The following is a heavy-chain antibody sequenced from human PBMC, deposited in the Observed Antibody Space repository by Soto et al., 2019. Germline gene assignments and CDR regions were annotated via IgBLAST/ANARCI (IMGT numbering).Heavy chain of an antibody. CDR2: IYYSGST. J-gene: IGHJ6*03. CDR1: GGSIRSYY. CDR3: ARQQYSSSSYYSYCYMDV. D-gene: IGHD6-6*01. Sequence: SETLSLTCTVSGGSIRSYYWSWIRQPPGKGLEWIGYIYYSGSTNYNPSLKSRVTISVDTSKNQFSLRLSSVTAADTAVYYCARQQYSSSSYYSYCYMDVWGKGTTVTVSS. V-gene: IGHV4-59*08.